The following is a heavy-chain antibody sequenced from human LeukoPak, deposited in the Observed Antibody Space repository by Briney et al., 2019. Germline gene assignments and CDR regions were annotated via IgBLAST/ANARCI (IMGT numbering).Heavy chain of an antibody. CDR1: GGSISSDDYY. V-gene: IGHV4-30-4*01. Sequence: PSETLSLTCTVSGGSISSDDYYWLWMPQPPGKGLEWIGYIYYSGSTDYSPSLKSRVTISVDTSKNQFSLKLSSVTAADTAVYYCARDRGDYYGSGSYDYWGQGTLVTVSS. J-gene: IGHJ4*02. CDR2: IYYSGST. D-gene: IGHD3-10*01. CDR3: ARDRGDYYGSGSYDY.